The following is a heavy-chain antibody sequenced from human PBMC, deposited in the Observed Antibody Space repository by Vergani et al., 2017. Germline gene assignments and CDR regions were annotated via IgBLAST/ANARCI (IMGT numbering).Heavy chain of an antibody. Sequence: QVQLVQSGAEVKKPGSSVKVSCKASGGTFSSSAISWVRKAPGQGLEWMGGIIPIFGTANYAQTFQGRVTITADESTSTAYMELGSLRSEDTAVYYCFIAVAADGSGSDYFDYWGQGTLVTVSS. CDR1: GGTFSSSA. D-gene: IGHD6-19*01. CDR3: FIAVAADGSGSDYFDY. CDR2: IIPIFGTA. V-gene: IGHV1-69*01. J-gene: IGHJ4*02.